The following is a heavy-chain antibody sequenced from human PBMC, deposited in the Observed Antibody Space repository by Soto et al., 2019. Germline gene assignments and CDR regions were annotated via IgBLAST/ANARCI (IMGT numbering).Heavy chain of an antibody. J-gene: IGHJ5*02. CDR3: ARVRGYGGDPFPRWFDP. V-gene: IGHV4-34*01. Sequence: ETLSLTCAVCGGSFSVYYWSWSRQPPGKGLEWIGEINHSGSTNYNPSLKSRVTISVGTSKNHFSLKLSSVTAADTAVYYCARVRGYGGDPFPRWFDPWGQGTLVTVSS. D-gene: IGHD5-12*01. CDR2: INHSGST. CDR1: GGSFSVYY.